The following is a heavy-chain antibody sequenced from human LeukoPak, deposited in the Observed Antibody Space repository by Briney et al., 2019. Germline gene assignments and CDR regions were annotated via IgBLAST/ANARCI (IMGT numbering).Heavy chain of an antibody. CDR1: GGSISSYY. J-gene: IGHJ5*02. CDR3: ASARYSSSLPLDP. Sequence: RSSETLSLTCTVSGGSISSYYWSWIRQPPGKGLEWIGYIYYSGSTNYNPSLKSRVTISVDTSKNQFSLKLSSVTAADTAVYYCASARYSSSLPLDPWGQGTLVTVSS. V-gene: IGHV4-59*01. D-gene: IGHD6-13*01. CDR2: IYYSGST.